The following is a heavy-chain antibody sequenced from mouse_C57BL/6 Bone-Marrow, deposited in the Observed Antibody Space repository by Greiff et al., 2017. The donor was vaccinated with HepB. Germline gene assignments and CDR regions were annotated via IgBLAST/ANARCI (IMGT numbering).Heavy chain of an antibody. D-gene: IGHD2-4*01. J-gene: IGHJ2*01. CDR2: INPSSGYT. Sequence: QVQLQQSGAELARPGASVKMSCKASGYTFTSYTMHWVKQRPGQGLEWIGYINPSSGYTKYNQKFKDKATLTADKSSSTAYMQLSSLTSEDSAVYYCARKKFLYDYDNYWSQGTTLTVSS. CDR1: GYTFTSYT. V-gene: IGHV1-4*01. CDR3: ARKKFLYDYDNY.